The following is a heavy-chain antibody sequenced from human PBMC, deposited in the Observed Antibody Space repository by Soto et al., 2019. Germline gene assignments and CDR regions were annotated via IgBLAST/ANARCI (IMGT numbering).Heavy chain of an antibody. D-gene: IGHD3-16*01. CDR1: GGTFSSYA. V-gene: IGHV1-69*05. J-gene: IGHJ6*02. CDR2: IIPIFGTA. CDR3: ARDLSHLVGGYYGMDV. Sequence: QVQLVQSGAEVKKPGSSVKVSCKASGGTFSSYAISWVRQAPGQGLEWMGGIIPIFGTANYAQKFQGRVTITXXEXTXXAYMELSSLRSEDTAVYYCARDLSHLVGGYYGMDVWGQGTTVTVSS.